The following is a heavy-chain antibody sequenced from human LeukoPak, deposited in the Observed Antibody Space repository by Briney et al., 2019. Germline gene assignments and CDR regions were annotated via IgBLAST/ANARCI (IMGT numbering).Heavy chain of an antibody. CDR1: GFTFSSYA. CDR3: ARADQDSSGYYQAYYFDY. CDR2: ISYDGSNK. D-gene: IGHD3-22*01. J-gene: IGHJ4*02. Sequence: GGSLRLSCAASGFTFSSYAMHWVRQAPGKGLKWVAVISYDGSNKYYADSVKGRFTISRDNSKNTLYLQMNSLRAEDTAVYYCARADQDSSGYYQAYYFDYWGQGTLVTVSS. V-gene: IGHV3-30*04.